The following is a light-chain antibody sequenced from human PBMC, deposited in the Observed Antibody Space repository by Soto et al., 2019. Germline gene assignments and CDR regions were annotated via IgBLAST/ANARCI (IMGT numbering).Light chain of an antibody. J-gene: IGKJ1*01. CDR1: RSASDW. Sequence: DIQMTQSPSTLSASVGDRVTTTCRASRSASDWLAWYQQRPGEAPRMLISKASTLESGVPSRFNGSGSGTHFTLTITSLQPDDSATYYCQQYKSYSATFGQGTKVDIK. V-gene: IGKV1-5*03. CDR2: KAS. CDR3: QQYKSYSAT.